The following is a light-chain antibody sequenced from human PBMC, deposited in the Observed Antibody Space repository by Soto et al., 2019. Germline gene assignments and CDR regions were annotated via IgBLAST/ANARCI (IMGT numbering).Light chain of an antibody. V-gene: IGKV1-27*01. Sequence: DIQMTQSPSCLSASVGDRVTITCRASQGIGNYLAWYQQKPGKVPKNLIYYASTLQSGVPSRFSGSGSGTDFTLTISSLQPEDVATYYCQKYYTSPETFGQGTKVEIK. CDR3: QKYYTSPET. CDR1: QGIGNY. J-gene: IGKJ1*01. CDR2: YAS.